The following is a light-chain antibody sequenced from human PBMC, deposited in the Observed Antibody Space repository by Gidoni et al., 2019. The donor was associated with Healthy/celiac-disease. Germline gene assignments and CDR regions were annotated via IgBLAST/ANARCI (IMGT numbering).Light chain of an antibody. J-gene: IGKJ2*01. CDR1: QDISNY. CDR2: DAS. Sequence: DIQMTQSPSSLSASVGDRVTITCQASQDISNYLNGYQQKPGKAPKLLIYDASNLETGVPSRFSGSGSGTDFTFTIISLQPEDIATYYCQQYDNLPVTFGQGTKLEIK. V-gene: IGKV1-33*01. CDR3: QQYDNLPVT.